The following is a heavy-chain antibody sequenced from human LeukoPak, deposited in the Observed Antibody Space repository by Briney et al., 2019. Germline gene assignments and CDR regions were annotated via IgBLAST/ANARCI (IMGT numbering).Heavy chain of an antibody. CDR3: AHQPNIVVVPNWFNP. J-gene: IGHJ5*02. CDR2: IYWNDDK. V-gene: IGHV2-5*01. D-gene: IGHD2-2*01. CDR1: GFSLSTSGVG. Sequence: ESGPTLVKPTQTLTLTCTFSGFSLSTSGVGVGWIRQPPGKALEWLALIYWNDDKRYSPSLKSRLTITKDTSKNQVVLTMTNMDPVDTATYYCAHQPNIVVVPNWFNPWGQETLVTVSS.